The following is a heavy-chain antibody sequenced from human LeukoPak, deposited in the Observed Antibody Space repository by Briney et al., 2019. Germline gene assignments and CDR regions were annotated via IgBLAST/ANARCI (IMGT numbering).Heavy chain of an antibody. CDR3: AKDSGFQSTYYYYYMDV. CDR2: IRYDGGNK. CDR1: GFTFSRYG. J-gene: IGHJ6*03. D-gene: IGHD3-10*01. V-gene: IGHV3-30*02. Sequence: GGSLRLSCAASGFTFSRYGMHWVRQAPGKGLDWVAFIRYDGGNKYYADSVKGRFTISRDNSKNTLYLQMNSLRAEDTAVYYCAKDSGFQSTYYYYYMDVWGKGTTVTISS.